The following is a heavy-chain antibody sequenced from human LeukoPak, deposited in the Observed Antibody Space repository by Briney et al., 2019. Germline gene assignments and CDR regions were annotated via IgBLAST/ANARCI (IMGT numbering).Heavy chain of an antibody. Sequence: GGSLRLFCAASGFTFSSYAMSWAAPAPGKGVEWGSAISGSGGSTYYADTVEGRFTISRDNSKNTLYLQMNSVRAEDTAVYYCAIGSTSRQGYWGQGTLVTVSS. J-gene: IGHJ4*02. D-gene: IGHD2-2*01. CDR3: AIGSTSRQGY. CDR1: GFTFSSYA. CDR2: ISGSGGST. V-gene: IGHV3-23*01.